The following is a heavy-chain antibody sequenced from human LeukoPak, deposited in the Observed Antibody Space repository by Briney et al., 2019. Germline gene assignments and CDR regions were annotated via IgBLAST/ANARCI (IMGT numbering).Heavy chain of an antibody. CDR2: IYHSGST. Sequence: SETLSLTCAVSGYSISSGYFWGWIRQPPGKGLEWIGTIYHSGSTYDNPSLKSRVTISVDTSKNQFSLKLSSVTAADTAVYYCARALQGIAVAINWFDPWGQGTLVTVSS. CDR3: ARALQGIAVAINWFDP. D-gene: IGHD6-19*01. CDR1: GYSISSGYF. J-gene: IGHJ5*02. V-gene: IGHV4-38-2*01.